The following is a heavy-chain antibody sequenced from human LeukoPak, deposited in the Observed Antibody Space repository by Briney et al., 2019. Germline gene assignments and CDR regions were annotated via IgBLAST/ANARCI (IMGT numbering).Heavy chain of an antibody. D-gene: IGHD2-2*01. J-gene: IGHJ4*02. CDR1: GFTFSSYA. V-gene: IGHV3-23*01. CDR3: AKDERYCSSTSCKLSEFDY. CDR2: ISGSGGST. Sequence: GGSLRLSCAASGFTFSSYAMSWVRQAPGKGLEWVSAISGSGGSTYYADSVKGRFTISRDNSKNTQYLQMNSLRAEDTAVYYCAKDERYCSSTSCKLSEFDYWGQGTLVTVSS.